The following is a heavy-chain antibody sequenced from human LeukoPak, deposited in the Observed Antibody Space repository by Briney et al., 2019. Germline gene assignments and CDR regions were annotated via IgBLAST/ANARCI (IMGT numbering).Heavy chain of an antibody. Sequence: GGSLRLSCAASGFTVSSNYMSWVRQAPGKGLEWVSAISTSGRSTYYADSVRGRFTISRDNSKNTLYLQMNSLRAEDTAVYYCAKDPLVRGATYDYWGQGTLVTVSS. CDR1: GFTVSSNY. CDR3: AKDPLVRGATYDY. D-gene: IGHD3-10*01. V-gene: IGHV3-23*01. J-gene: IGHJ4*02. CDR2: ISTSGRST.